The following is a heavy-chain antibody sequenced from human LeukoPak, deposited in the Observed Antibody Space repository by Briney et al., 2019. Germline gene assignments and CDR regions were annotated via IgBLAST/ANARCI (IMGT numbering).Heavy chain of an antibody. CDR3: ARRGHYYDSSGYYLEANPFDY. J-gene: IGHJ4*02. Sequence: ASVRVSCKASGYTFTSYDINWVRQATGQGLEWMGWMNPNSGNTGYAQKFQGRVTMTRDTSTSTVYMELSSLRSEDTAVYYCARRGHYYDSSGYYLEANPFDYWGQGTLVTVSS. CDR1: GYTFTSYD. V-gene: IGHV1-8*01. CDR2: MNPNSGNT. D-gene: IGHD3-22*01.